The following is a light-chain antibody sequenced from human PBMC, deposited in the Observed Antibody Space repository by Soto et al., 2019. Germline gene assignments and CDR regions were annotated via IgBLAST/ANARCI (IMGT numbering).Light chain of an antibody. J-gene: IGKJ1*01. CDR1: QSVSSH. CDR3: QQFGDWPS. Sequence: EIRMTQSPATLSVSPGDNATLSCRASQSVSSHVVWYQQKPGKAPRLLISDSSTKAPGIPARFSGSGSGTEFPLTISSLQDDDFAVYYCQQFGDWPSFGLGTKVEI. V-gene: IGKV3D-15*01. CDR2: DSS.